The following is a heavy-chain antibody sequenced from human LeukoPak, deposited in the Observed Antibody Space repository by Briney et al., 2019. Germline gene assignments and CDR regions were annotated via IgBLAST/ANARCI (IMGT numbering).Heavy chain of an antibody. D-gene: IGHD6-19*01. V-gene: IGHV3-74*01. J-gene: IGHJ6*02. CDR2: ITNDGSST. Sequence: GGSLRLSCAASGLTFSSHWMHWVRQAPGKGLVWVSRITNDGSSTTYADSVKGRFTISRDSAKNTLYLQMNSLRAEDTAVYYCARDRYPVAGRTQDYYYYYGMDVWGQGTTVTVSS. CDR1: GLTFSSHW. CDR3: ARDRYPVAGRTQDYYYYYGMDV.